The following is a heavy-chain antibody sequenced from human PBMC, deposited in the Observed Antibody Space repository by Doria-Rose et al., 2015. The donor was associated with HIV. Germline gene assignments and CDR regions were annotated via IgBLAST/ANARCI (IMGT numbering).Heavy chain of an antibody. V-gene: IGHV2-26*01. CDR3: ARIKSSRWYHKYYFDF. D-gene: IGHD6-13*01. CDR2: IFSDDDR. J-gene: IGHJ4*02. Sequence: QVTLKESCPVLVKPTETLTLTCTVSGVSLSSPGMGVSWIRQPPGKALEWLANIFSDDDRSYKTSLKSRLTISRGTSKSQVVLTMTDMDPVDTATYYCARIKSSRWYHKYYFDFWGQGTLVIVSA. CDR1: GVSLSSPGMG.